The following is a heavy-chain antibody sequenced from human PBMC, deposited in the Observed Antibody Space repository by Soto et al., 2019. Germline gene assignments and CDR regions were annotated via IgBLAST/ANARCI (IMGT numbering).Heavy chain of an antibody. Sequence: GGSLRLSCAASGFTFSSYAMSWVRQAPGKGLEWVSAISGSGGSTYYADSVKGRFTISRDNSKNTLYLQKNSLRAEDTAVYYCALLSKDDYSNYYYYYMDVWGKGTTVTVSS. CDR1: GFTFSSYA. J-gene: IGHJ6*03. CDR3: ALLSKDDYSNYYYYYMDV. D-gene: IGHD2-21*01. CDR2: ISGSGGST. V-gene: IGHV3-23*01.